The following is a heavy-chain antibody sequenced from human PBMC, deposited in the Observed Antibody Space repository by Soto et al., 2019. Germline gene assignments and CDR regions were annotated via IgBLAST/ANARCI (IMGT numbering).Heavy chain of an antibody. D-gene: IGHD3-22*01. Sequence: SVKVSCKASGYTFTSYYMHWVRQAPGQGLEWMGGIIPIFGTANYAQKFQGRVTITADESTSTAYMELSSLRSEDTAVYYCARDVGGDYYDSSGYYFDYWGQGTLVTVSS. V-gene: IGHV1-69*13. CDR3: ARDVGGDYYDSSGYYFDY. J-gene: IGHJ4*02. CDR2: IIPIFGTA. CDR1: GYTFTSYY.